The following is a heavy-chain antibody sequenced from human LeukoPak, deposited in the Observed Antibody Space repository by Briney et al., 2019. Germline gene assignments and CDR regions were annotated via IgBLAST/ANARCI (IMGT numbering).Heavy chain of an antibody. Sequence: ASVTVSCKASGYTFTGYYMHWVRQAPGQGLEGMGWINPNSGGTNYAQKFQGRVPMTRDTSISTAYMELSRLRSDDTAVYYCARVGGDYYDSSGYYYFDYWGQGTLVTVSS. CDR2: INPNSGGT. CDR1: GYTFTGYY. CDR3: ARVGGDYYDSSGYYYFDY. J-gene: IGHJ4*02. D-gene: IGHD3-22*01. V-gene: IGHV1-2*02.